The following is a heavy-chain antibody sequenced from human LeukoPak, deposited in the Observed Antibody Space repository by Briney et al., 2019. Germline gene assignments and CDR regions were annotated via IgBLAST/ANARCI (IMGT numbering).Heavy chain of an antibody. J-gene: IGHJ1*01. CDR2: INHSGST. V-gene: IGHV4-34*01. CDR1: GGSFSGYY. CDR3: ARGPSGQLAGKYFQH. D-gene: IGHD6-6*01. Sequence: PSEILSLTCAVYGGSFSGYYWSWIRQPPGKGLEWIGEINHSGSTNYNPSLKSRVTISVDTSKNQFSLKLSSVTAADTAVYYCARGPSGQLAGKYFQHWGQGTLVTVSS.